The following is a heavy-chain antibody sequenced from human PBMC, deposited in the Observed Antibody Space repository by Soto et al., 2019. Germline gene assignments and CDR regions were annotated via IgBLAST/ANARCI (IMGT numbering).Heavy chain of an antibody. CDR1: GDSFNDYY. Sequence: QVQLVQSGAEVRKPGASVTVSCRSSGDSFNDYYIHWVRQAPGQGFEWMGWINPNVGVTKYAQKFQGWASMTRDTSIRTVYMQLSRLTSDDTAVYYCARESGGATATLDYYYFYMDVWGTGTTVTVSS. CDR3: ARESGGATATLDYYYFYMDV. J-gene: IGHJ6*03. V-gene: IGHV1-2*04. CDR2: INPNVGVT. D-gene: IGHD5-12*01.